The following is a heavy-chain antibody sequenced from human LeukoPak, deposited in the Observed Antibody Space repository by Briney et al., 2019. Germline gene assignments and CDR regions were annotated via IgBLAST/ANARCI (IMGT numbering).Heavy chain of an antibody. CDR3: ARVPSPAVAGLMDV. Sequence: SQTLSLTCAISGDSVSSNSATWNWIRQSPSRGLEWLGRTYYRSKWYNDYAVSVKSRITVNPDSSRNQFSLQLNSVTPEDTAVYYCARVPSPAVAGLMDVWGQGATVTVSS. CDR1: GDSVSSNSAT. V-gene: IGHV6-1*01. D-gene: IGHD6-19*01. J-gene: IGHJ6*02. CDR2: TYYRSKWYN.